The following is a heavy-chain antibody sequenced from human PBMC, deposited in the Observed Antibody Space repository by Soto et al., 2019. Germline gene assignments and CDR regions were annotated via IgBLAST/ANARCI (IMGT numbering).Heavy chain of an antibody. V-gene: IGHV3-33*08. CDR2: IWYDGSNK. CDR1: GFTFSSYG. J-gene: IGHJ6*02. Sequence: PGGSLSLSCAASGFTFSSYGMHWVRQGPGKGLEWVAVIWYDGSNKYYADSVTGRFTISRDNSKNTLYLQMNSLRAEDTAVYYCARDDSGYDNYYYGMDVWGQGTTVTVSS. D-gene: IGHD5-12*01. CDR3: ARDDSGYDNYYYGMDV.